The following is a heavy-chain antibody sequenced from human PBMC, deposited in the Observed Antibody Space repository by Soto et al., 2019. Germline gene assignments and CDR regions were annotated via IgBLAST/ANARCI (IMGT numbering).Heavy chain of an antibody. J-gene: IGHJ6*02. CDR3: ARDRPITIFGVVIIEPEDYGMDV. CDR1: GFTFSDYY. CDR2: ISSSGSTI. D-gene: IGHD3-3*01. Sequence: PGGSLRLSCAASGFTFSDYYMSWIRQAPGKGLEWISFISSSGSTIYYADSVRGRFTISRDNAKNSLYLQMNSLRTEDTAVYYCARDRPITIFGVVIIEPEDYGMDVWGQGTTVTVSS. V-gene: IGHV3-11*01.